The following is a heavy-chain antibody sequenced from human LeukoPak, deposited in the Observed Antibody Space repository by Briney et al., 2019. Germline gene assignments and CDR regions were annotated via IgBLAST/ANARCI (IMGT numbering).Heavy chain of an antibody. CDR3: ARDREDYYDSSGYYYY. J-gene: IGHJ4*02. CDR1: GGTFSSYA. CDR2: IIPIFGTA. D-gene: IGHD3-22*01. Sequence: SVKVSCQASGGTFSSYAIGWVRQAPGEGREWMGGIIPIFGTANYAQKFQGIVTITTDESTSTAYMELSRLRSEDTAVYYCARDREDYYDSSGYYYYWGQGTLVTVSS. V-gene: IGHV1-69*05.